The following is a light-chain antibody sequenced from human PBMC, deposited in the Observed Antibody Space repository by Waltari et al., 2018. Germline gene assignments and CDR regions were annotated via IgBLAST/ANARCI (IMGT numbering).Light chain of an antibody. J-gene: IGKJ1*01. CDR1: QSIRKY. CDR2: AAS. CDR3: QQTYSTPWT. V-gene: IGKV1-39*01. Sequence: DIQMTQSPSSLSASVGDRVTIPCRASQSIRKYLNWYQQKPGKVPKLLIYAASSLQSGVPSGFSGSGSGTDFTLTISSLHPEDFATYYCQQTYSTPWTFGQGTKVEIK.